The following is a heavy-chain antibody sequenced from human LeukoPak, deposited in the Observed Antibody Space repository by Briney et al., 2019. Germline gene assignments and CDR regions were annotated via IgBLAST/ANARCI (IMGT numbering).Heavy chain of an antibody. CDR3: ARDDYYGSGSYYGSMDV. Sequence: GGSLRLSCAASGFTFSSYAMHWVRQAPGKGLEWVAVISYDGSNKYYADSVKGRFTISRDNSKNTLYLQMNSLRAEDTAVYYCARDDYYGSGSYYGSMDVWGQGTTVTGSS. CDR2: ISYDGSNK. D-gene: IGHD3-10*01. J-gene: IGHJ6*02. V-gene: IGHV3-30-3*01. CDR1: GFTFSSYA.